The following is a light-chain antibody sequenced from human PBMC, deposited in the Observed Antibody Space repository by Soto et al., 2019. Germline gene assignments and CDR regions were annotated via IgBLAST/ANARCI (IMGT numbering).Light chain of an antibody. Sequence: EVVLTQSPGTLSLSPGERATLSCRASQSVSSTYLAWNQQTPGQAPRLLIYGASSRATGIPDRFSGSGSGTDFTLTISRLEPEDFAVYYCQQYDTSPWTFGQGTRWIS. CDR3: QQYDTSPWT. CDR2: GAS. CDR1: QSVSSTY. J-gene: IGKJ1*01. V-gene: IGKV3-20*01.